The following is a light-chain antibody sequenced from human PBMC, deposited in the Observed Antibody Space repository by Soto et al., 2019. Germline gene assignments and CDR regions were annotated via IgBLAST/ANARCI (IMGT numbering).Light chain of an antibody. CDR1: SSNIGSNT. CDR2: TAG. V-gene: IGLV1-44*01. CDR3: QSYDRSLSGSF. J-gene: IGLJ1*01. Sequence: QAVVTQPLSASASPGQRVTISCSGGSSNIGSNTVAWYQHLPGTAPPRLIFTAGQRPSGVPGRFSGSKSGTSASLAISGLQSEDEADYYCQSYDRSLSGSFFGTGTKLTVL.